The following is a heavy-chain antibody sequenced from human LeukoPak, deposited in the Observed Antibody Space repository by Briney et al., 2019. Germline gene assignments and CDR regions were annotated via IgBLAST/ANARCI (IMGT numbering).Heavy chain of an antibody. V-gene: IGHV4-4*07. CDR3: ARDMAVAGWGGFDY. J-gene: IGHJ4*02. CDR1: GGSISSYY. D-gene: IGHD6-19*01. CDR2: IYTSGST. Sequence: PSETLSLTCTVSGGSISSYYWSWIRQPAGKGLEWIGRIYTSGSTNYNPSLKSRVTMSVDTSKSQFSLKLSSVTAADTAVYYCARDMAVAGWGGFDYWGQGTLSPSPQ.